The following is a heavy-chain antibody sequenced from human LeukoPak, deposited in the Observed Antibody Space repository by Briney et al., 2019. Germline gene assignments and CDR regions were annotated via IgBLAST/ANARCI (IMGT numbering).Heavy chain of an antibody. CDR3: ARANRKIVSGSGRNYYYMDV. J-gene: IGHJ6*03. CDR1: GFSLSTSGLG. Sequence: SGPTLVKPTQTLTLTCTFSGFSLSTSGLGVSWIRQPPGKALEWLARIDWDDEELYSTSLKTRLSISKDTSKNQVVLTMTNMDPVDTATYFCARANRKIVSGSGRNYYYMDVWGKGTTVTVSS. D-gene: IGHD3-10*01. CDR2: IDWDDEE. V-gene: IGHV2-70*04.